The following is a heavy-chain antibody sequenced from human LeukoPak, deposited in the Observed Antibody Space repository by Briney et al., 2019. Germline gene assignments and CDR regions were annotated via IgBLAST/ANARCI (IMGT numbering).Heavy chain of an antibody. CDR1: GGSISSYY. D-gene: IGHD2-2*01. CDR3: ARSTRYYFDY. V-gene: IGHV4-59*01. Sequence: SETLSLTCTVSGGSISSYYWSWIRQPPGKGLEWIGYIYYSGSTNYNPSLKSRVTMSVDTSKNQFSLKLSSVTAADTAVYYCARSTRYYFDYWGQGTLVTVSS. J-gene: IGHJ4*02. CDR2: IYYSGST.